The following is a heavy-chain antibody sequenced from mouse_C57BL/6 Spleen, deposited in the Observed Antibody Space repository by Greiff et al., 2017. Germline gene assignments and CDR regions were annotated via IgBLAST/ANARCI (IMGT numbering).Heavy chain of an antibody. CDR3: ARSLSGSSPCDY. CDR2: IDPSDSET. V-gene: IGHV1-52*01. Sequence: QVQLQQPGAELVRPGSSVKLSCKASGYTFTSYWMHWVKQRPIQGLEWIGNIDPSDSETHYNQKFKDKATLTVDKSSSTAYMQLSSPTSEDSAVDYCARSLSGSSPCDYWGQGTTLTVSS. D-gene: IGHD1-1*01. CDR1: GYTFTSYW. J-gene: IGHJ2*01.